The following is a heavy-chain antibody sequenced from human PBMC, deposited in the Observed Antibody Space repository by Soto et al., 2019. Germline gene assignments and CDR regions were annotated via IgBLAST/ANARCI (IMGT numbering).Heavy chain of an antibody. D-gene: IGHD2-21*01. CDR3: SPGVVGLTSGWDV. CDR1: GYAFSVAW. Sequence: EVQLVESGGGLVKPGGSLRLSCAASGYAFSVAWMNWVRQAPGKGLEWVGRIKSKAGGGSTDYAAPVKGRFIISRDDSKNTLYLQINSLEIEDTEVYYCSPGVVGLTSGWDVWGQGPTVTVSS. CDR2: IKSKAGGGST. J-gene: IGHJ6*02. V-gene: IGHV3-15*07.